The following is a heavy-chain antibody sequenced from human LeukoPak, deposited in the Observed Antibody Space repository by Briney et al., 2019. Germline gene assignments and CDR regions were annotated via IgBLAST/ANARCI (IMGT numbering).Heavy chain of an antibody. D-gene: IGHD1-26*01. CDR3: AREDGSQLDY. V-gene: IGHV3-48*03. Sequence: PGGSLRLSCAASGFTFSGYEMNWVRQAPGKGLEWVSYVGASGSTTYYADSVQGRFTISRDNAKKSLYLEMNSLRAGDTAVYYCAREDGSQLDYWGRGTLVTVSS. CDR1: GFTFSGYE. CDR2: VGASGSTT. J-gene: IGHJ4*02.